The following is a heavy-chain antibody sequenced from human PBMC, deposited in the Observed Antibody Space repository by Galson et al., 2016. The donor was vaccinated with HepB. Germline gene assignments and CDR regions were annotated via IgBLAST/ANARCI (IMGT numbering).Heavy chain of an antibody. CDR2: ISSNGGST. CDR3: VRGGYSGSDYTPPGGY. Sequence: LRLSCAVSGFTFNTYAMHWVRQAPGKGLEHISFISSNGGSTYYADCVKGRFSISRDNSKNTLYLQMSSLRPEDAGVYYCVRGGYSGSDYTPPGGYWGQGTLVTVSS. V-gene: IGHV3-64D*06. J-gene: IGHJ4*02. CDR1: GFTFNTYA. D-gene: IGHD5-12*01.